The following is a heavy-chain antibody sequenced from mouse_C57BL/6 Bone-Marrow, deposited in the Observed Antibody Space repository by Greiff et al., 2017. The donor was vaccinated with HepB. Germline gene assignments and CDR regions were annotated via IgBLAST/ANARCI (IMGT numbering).Heavy chain of an antibody. J-gene: IGHJ4*01. CDR1: GYAFSSYW. V-gene: IGHV1-80*01. Sequence: VQLVESGAELVKPGASVKISCKASGYAFSSYWMNWVKQRPGKGLQWIGPIYPGDGDTNYKGKFKGKATLTADKSSSTAYMQLSSLTSEDSAVYFCARARGVLAMDYWGQGTTVTVSS. CDR3: ARARGVLAMDY. CDR2: IYPGDGDT.